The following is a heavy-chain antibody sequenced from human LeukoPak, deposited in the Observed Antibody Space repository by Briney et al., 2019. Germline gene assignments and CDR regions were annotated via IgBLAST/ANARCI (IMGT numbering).Heavy chain of an antibody. CDR2: MYDSEKT. CDR3: ATIKRGSIYGYFDF. V-gene: IGHV4-59*11. J-gene: IGHJ4*02. Sequence: SETLSLTCTVSGVSITSHYGSWIRQPPGKGLEWIGYMYDSEKTKDNLSFKSRSTLSADTSKNQFSLRLSSVTAEDTAVYYCATIKRGSIYGYFDFWGQGILVTVSS. D-gene: IGHD5-18*01. CDR1: GVSITSHY.